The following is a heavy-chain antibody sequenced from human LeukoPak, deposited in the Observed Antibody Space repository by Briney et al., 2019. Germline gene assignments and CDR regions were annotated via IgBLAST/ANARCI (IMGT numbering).Heavy chain of an antibody. Sequence: PSETLSLTCTVSGGSISSYYWSWIRQPPGKGLEWIGYIYTSGSTNYNPSLKNRVTMSLDTSKNQFSLKLSSVTAADTAVYYCARLSSWYHYFDYWGQGTLVTVSS. J-gene: IGHJ4*02. CDR2: IYTSGST. V-gene: IGHV4-4*09. D-gene: IGHD6-13*01. CDR1: GGSISSYY. CDR3: ARLSSWYHYFDY.